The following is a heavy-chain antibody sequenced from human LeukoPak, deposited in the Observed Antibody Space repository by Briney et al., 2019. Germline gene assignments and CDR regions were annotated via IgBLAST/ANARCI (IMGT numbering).Heavy chain of an antibody. V-gene: IGHV3-30*02. J-gene: IGHJ4*02. CDR1: GFTFSSYG. Sequence: GGSLRLSCAASGFTFSSYGMHWVRQAPGKGLEWVAFIRYDGSNKYYADSVKGRFTISRDNSKNTLYLQMNSLRAEDTAVYYCAREKGHVVPAAINPLFDYWGQGTLVTVSS. CDR2: IRYDGSNK. CDR3: AREKGHVVPAAINPLFDY. D-gene: IGHD2-2*01.